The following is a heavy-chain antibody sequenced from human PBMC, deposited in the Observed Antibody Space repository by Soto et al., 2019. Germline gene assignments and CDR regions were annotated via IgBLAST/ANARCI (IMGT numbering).Heavy chain of an antibody. CDR3: ARNGSYYDFWSGYYFGGGMDV. J-gene: IGHJ6*02. V-gene: IGHV4-34*01. D-gene: IGHD3-3*01. CDR1: GGSFSGYY. CDR2: INHSGST. Sequence: SETLSLTCAVYGGSFSGYYWSWIRQPPGKGLEWIGEINHSGSTNYNPSLKSRVTISVDTSKNQFSLKLSSVTAADTAVYYCARNGSYYDFWSGYYFGGGMDVWGQGTTVTVSS.